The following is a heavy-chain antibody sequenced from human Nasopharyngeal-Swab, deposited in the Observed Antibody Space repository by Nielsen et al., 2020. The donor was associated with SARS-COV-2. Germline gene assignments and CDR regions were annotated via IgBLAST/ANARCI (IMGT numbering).Heavy chain of an antibody. J-gene: IGHJ4*02. V-gene: IGHV1-46*01. D-gene: IGHD6-13*01. CDR2: INPSGGST. Sequence: ASVKVSCKASGYTFTSYYMHWVRQAPGQGLEWMGIINPSGGSTSYAQQFQGRVTMTRDTSTSTVYMELSSLRSEDTAVYYCARDGAAAAADYWGQGTLVTVSS. CDR1: GYTFTSYY. CDR3: ARDGAAAAADY.